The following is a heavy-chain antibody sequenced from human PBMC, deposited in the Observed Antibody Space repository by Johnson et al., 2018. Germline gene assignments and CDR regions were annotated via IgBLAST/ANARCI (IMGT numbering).Heavy chain of an antibody. CDR3: ARARPPGYCCGGSCYPYYYYYYGMDV. J-gene: IGHJ6*02. CDR1: GGSISSGNYY. CDR2: IYISGGP. D-gene: IGHD2-15*01. V-gene: IGHV4-61*02. Sequence: QVQLQESGPGLVKPSQTLSLTCTVSGGSISSGNYYWSWIRQPAGKGLAWIGRIYISGGPNYNPSLRSRVTKPVDPSKNQFPLKLSSVTAADTAVYYCARARPPGYCCGGSCYPYYYYYYGMDVWGQGTTVTVSS.